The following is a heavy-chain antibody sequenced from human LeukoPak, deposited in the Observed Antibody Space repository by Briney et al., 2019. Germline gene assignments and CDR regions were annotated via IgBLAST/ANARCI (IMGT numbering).Heavy chain of an antibody. CDR3: ANRIVVADKFIS. CDR1: GFTIITFG. D-gene: IGHD6-19*01. CDR2: IRYDGGIQ. V-gene: IGHV3-30*02. J-gene: IGHJ5*02. Sequence: GGSLRLSSVASGFTIITFGIHCVCQAPGKGLEWVAFIRYDGGIQYYADSVKGRFTIFRDNSKNTLYLQMNSLRAEDTAIYYSANRIVVADKFISWGQGTLVTVSS.